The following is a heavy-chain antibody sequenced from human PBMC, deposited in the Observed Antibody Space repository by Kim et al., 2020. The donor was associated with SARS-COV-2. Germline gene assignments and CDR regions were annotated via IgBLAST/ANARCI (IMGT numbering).Heavy chain of an antibody. D-gene: IGHD6-6*01. Sequence: GESLKISCKGSGYSFTSYWIGWVRQMPGKGLEWMGIIYPGDSDTRYSPSFQGQVTISADKSISTAYLQWSSLKASDTAMYYCERHRGGDSSSSPSPTARRAPNDAFDIWGQETMVTVSS. CDR3: ERHRGGDSSSSPSPTARRAPNDAFDI. CDR2: IYPGDSDT. J-gene: IGHJ3*02. CDR1: GYSFTSYW. V-gene: IGHV5-51*01.